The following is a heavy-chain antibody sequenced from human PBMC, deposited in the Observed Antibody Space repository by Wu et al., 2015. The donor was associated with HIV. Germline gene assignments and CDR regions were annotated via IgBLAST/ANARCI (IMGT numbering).Heavy chain of an antibody. CDR1: GYTFTSYY. Sequence: QVQLVQSGAEVKKPGASVKVSCKASGYTFTSYYMHWVRQAPGQGLEWMGIINPSGGSTSYAQKFQGRVTMTRDTSTSTVYMELSSLRSEDTAVYYCARTIVVVPAARDYYGMDVWGQGTTVTVSS. CDR2: INPSGGST. V-gene: IGHV1-46*01. D-gene: IGHD2-2*01. J-gene: IGHJ6*02. CDR3: ARTIVVVPAARDYYGMDV.